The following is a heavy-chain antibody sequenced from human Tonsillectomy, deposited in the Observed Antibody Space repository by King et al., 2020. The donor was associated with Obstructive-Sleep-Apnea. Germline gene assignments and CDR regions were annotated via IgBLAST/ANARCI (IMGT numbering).Heavy chain of an antibody. V-gene: IGHV3-30*04. CDR3: ARDREGGSSWKLSFDY. CDR1: GFTFSSYA. J-gene: IGHJ4*02. CDR2: ISYDGSNK. Sequence: VQLVESGGGVVQPGRSLRLSCAASGFTFSSYAMHWVRQAPGKGLEWGAVISYDGSNKYYADSVKGRFTISRDNSKNTLYLQMNSLRAEDTAVYYCARDREGGSSWKLSFDYWGQGTLVTVSS. D-gene: IGHD6-13*01.